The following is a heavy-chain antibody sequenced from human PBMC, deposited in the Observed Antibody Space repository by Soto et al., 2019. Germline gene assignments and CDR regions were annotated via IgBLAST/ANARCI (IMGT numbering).Heavy chain of an antibody. D-gene: IGHD3-22*01. CDR3: ASYTSHFDDSGVYGGYYIDD. V-gene: IGHV4-39*01. Sequence: QLQLQESGPGLVKPSETLSLMCNVSGGFVSSSFYYWGWIRQPPGKGLEWIGSIYYRGTTYYNASLKSRVTISVDTSENQFSLRLSSVTAADAAVYYCASYTSHFDDSGVYGGYYIDDWGQGTLVTVSS. J-gene: IGHJ4*02. CDR2: IYYRGTT. CDR1: GGFVSSSFYY.